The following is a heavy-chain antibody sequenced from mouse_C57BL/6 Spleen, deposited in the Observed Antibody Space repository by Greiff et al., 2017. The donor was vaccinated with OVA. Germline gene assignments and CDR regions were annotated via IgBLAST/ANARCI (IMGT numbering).Heavy chain of an antibody. CDR2: IDPSDSYT. CDR3: ARERMGFTTND. D-gene: IGHD2-12*01. V-gene: IGHV1-59*01. CDR1: GYTFTSYW. Sequence: QVQLKQPGAELVRPGTSVKLSCKASGYTFTSYWMHWVKQRPGQGLEWIGVIDPSDSYTNYNQKFKGKATLTVDTSSSTAYMQLSSLTSEDSAVYYCARERMGFTTNDWGQGTTLTVSS. J-gene: IGHJ2*01.